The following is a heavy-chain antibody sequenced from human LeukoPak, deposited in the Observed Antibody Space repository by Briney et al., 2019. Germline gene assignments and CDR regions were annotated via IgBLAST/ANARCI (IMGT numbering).Heavy chain of an antibody. D-gene: IGHD2-2*01. Sequence: SVTVSCTASGGTFSSYAISWVRQAPGQGLEWMGGIIPIFGTANYAQKFQGRVTITADESTSTAYMELSSLRSEDTAVYYCARDLGDIVVVPAAIGDYYYYGMDVWGQGTTVTVSS. CDR2: IIPIFGTA. CDR1: GGTFSSYA. CDR3: ARDLGDIVVVPAAIGDYYYYGMDV. V-gene: IGHV1-69*13. J-gene: IGHJ6*02.